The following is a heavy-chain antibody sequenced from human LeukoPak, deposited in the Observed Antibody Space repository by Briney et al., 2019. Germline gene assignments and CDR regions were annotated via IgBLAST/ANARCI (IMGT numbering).Heavy chain of an antibody. Sequence: RPSETLSLTCTVSGGSISSGSYYWSWIRQPAGKGLEWIGRIYTSGSTNYNPSLKSRVTISVDTSKNQFSLKLSSVTAADTAVYYCARVVVPAARGPEWFDPWGQGTLVTVSS. V-gene: IGHV4-61*02. J-gene: IGHJ5*02. D-gene: IGHD2-2*01. CDR2: IYTSGST. CDR3: ARVVVPAARGPEWFDP. CDR1: GGSISSGSYY.